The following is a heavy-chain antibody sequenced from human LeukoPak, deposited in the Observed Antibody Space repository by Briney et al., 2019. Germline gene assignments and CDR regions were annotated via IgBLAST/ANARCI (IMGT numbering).Heavy chain of an antibody. CDR1: GYSISSGYY. Sequence: SETLSLTCTVSGYSISSGYYWGWIRQPPGKGLEWIGSIYHSGSTYYNPSLKSRVTISVDTSKNQFSLKLSSVTAADTAVYYCARGDITMIVVVMEETYNWFDPWGQGTLVTVSS. CDR2: IYHSGST. V-gene: IGHV4-38-2*02. CDR3: ARGDITMIVVVMEETYNWFDP. D-gene: IGHD3-22*01. J-gene: IGHJ5*02.